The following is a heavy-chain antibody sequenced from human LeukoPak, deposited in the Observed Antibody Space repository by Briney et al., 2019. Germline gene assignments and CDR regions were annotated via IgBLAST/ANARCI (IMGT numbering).Heavy chain of an antibody. V-gene: IGHV1-2*02. CDR3: ATDHLKQWLRKEDYYYGMDV. CDR2: INPNSGGT. J-gene: IGHJ6*02. D-gene: IGHD6-19*01. Sequence: ASVKVSCKASGYTFTGYYMHWVRQAPGQGLEWMGWINPNSGGTNYAQKFQGRVTMTRDTSISTAYLELSRLRSDDTAVDYCATDHLKQWLRKEDYYYGMDVWGQGTTVTVSS. CDR1: GYTFTGYY.